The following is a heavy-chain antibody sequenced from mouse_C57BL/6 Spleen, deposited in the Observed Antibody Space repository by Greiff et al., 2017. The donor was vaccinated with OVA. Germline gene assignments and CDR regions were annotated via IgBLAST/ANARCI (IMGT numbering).Heavy chain of an antibody. D-gene: IGHD1-1*01. Sequence: LVESGPELVKPGASVKISCKASGYAFSSSWMNWVKQRPGKGLEWIGRIYPGDGDTKYNGKFKGKATLTADKSSSTAYMQLSSLTSEDSAVYFCASGYGLYYFDYWGQGTTLTVSS. J-gene: IGHJ2*01. CDR2: IYPGDGDT. V-gene: IGHV1-82*01. CDR1: GYAFSSSW. CDR3: ASGYGLYYFDY.